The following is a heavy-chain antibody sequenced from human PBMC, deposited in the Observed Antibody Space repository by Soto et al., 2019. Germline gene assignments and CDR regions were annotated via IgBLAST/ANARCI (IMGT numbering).Heavy chain of an antibody. CDR2: INSDGTTI. V-gene: IGHV3-74*01. CDR3: VRDRGYPDSFDI. Sequence: GSLRLSCAASGFNFGSFWMHWVRQAPGKGLVWVSHINSDGTTIVYADSVKGRFTISRDNAKNTLYLQMNSLRVEDTAVYFCVRDRGYPDSFDIWGPGT. J-gene: IGHJ3*02. CDR1: GFNFGSFW. D-gene: IGHD3-10*01.